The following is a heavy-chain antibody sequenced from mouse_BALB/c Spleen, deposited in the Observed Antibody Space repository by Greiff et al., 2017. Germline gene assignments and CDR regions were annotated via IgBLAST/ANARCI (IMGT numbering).Heavy chain of an antibody. J-gene: IGHJ4*01. Sequence: EVKLMESGGDLVKPGGSLKLSCAASGFTFSSYGMSWVRQTPDERLEWVATISSGGSYTYYPDSVKGRFTISRDNAKNTPYLQMSSLKSEDTAMYYCARQEGAMDYWGQGTSVTVSS. CDR2: ISSGGSYT. CDR3: ARQEGAMDY. CDR1: GFTFSSYG. V-gene: IGHV5-6*01.